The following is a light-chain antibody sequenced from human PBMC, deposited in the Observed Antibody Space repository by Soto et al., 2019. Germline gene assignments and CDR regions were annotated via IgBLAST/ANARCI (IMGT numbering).Light chain of an antibody. CDR3: QQANNFPLT. CDR2: TTP. J-gene: IGKJ4*01. V-gene: IGKV1D-12*01. CDR1: QGINNW. Sequence: DIQMTQSPSSVSASVGDRVTITCRASQGINNWLAWYQQKPGKAPKRLVYTTPSLQSGVPSRFSGSGSGTDFTLTITSLQPEDVATYYCQQANNFPLTFGGGTKVEIK.